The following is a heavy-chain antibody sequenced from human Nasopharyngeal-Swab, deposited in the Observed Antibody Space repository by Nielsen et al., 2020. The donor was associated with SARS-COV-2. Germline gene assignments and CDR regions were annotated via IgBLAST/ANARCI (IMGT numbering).Heavy chain of an antibody. J-gene: IGHJ6*02. V-gene: IGHV4-59*01. CDR2: IYYSGST. D-gene: IGHD3-10*01. Sequence: RQAPGKGLEWSGYIYYSGSTYYNPSLRSRVTISVDTSKNQFSLKLNSVTAADTAVYYCARCITVIQGGPYYYYFGMDVWGQGTTVTVSS. CDR3: ARCITVIQGGPYYYYFGMDV.